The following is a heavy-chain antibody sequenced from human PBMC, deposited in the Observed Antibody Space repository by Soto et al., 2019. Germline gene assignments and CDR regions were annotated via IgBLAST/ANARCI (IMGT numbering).Heavy chain of an antibody. CDR2: MFYSGST. Sequence: SETLSLTCTVSGASISSGRSYWSWIRQHPGKGLEWIGYMFYSGSTYYHPSLKSRVNISADTSKNQFSLRLTSVTPADTAVYYCARDNGYGHFDSWGQGTLVTVSS. CDR3: ARDNGYGHFDS. CDR1: GASISSGRSY. D-gene: IGHD5-12*01. V-gene: IGHV4-31*03. J-gene: IGHJ4*02.